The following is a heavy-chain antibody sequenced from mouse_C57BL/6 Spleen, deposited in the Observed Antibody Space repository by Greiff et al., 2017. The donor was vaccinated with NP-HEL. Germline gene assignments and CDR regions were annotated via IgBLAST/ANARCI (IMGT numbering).Heavy chain of an antibody. CDR1: GFTFSSYA. J-gene: IGHJ2*01. V-gene: IGHV5-4*01. CDR2: ISDGGSYT. D-gene: IGHD1-1*01. Sequence: EVQLVESGGGLVKPGGSLKLSCAASGFTFSSYAMSWVRQTPEKRLEWVATISDGGSYTYYPDNVKGRFTISRDNAKNNLYLQMSHLKSEDTAMYYCARGGDYGSFYYFDYWGQGTTLTVSS. CDR3: ARGGDYGSFYYFDY.